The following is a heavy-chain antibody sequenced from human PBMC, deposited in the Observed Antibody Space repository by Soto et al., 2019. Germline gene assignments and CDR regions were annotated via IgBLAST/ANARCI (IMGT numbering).Heavy chain of an antibody. Sequence: EVQLLESGGGLVQPGGSLRLSCAASGFTFSSYAMSWVRQAPGKGLEWVSGISGSGGSTYYADSVKGRFTISRDNSKNTLHLQMNSLRAEDTAVYYCAKETIVVVPTAIRGAVDYWGQGTLVTVSS. CDR2: ISGSGGST. CDR1: GFTFSSYA. D-gene: IGHD2-2*01. V-gene: IGHV3-23*01. CDR3: AKETIVVVPTAIRGAVDY. J-gene: IGHJ4*02.